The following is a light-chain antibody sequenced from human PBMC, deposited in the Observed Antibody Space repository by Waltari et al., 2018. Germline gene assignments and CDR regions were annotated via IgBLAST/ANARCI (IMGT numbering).Light chain of an antibody. V-gene: IGLV6-57*01. Sequence: NFMLTQPHSVSESPGKTVTISCTRSSGSIASNYVQWYQQRPGSSPTAVIYEDNQRPSWVPDRFSGSIDSSSNSASLTISGLKTEDEADYYCQSYDNRNHWVFGGGTKLTVL. J-gene: IGLJ3*02. CDR1: SGSIASNY. CDR3: QSYDNRNHWV. CDR2: EDN.